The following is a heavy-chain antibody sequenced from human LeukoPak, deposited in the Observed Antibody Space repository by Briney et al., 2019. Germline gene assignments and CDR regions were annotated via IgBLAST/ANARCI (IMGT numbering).Heavy chain of an antibody. CDR3: ARKKDTAMQSDAFDI. CDR2: INPNSGGS. V-gene: IGHV1-2*02. CDR1: GYTFTGNY. J-gene: IGHJ3*02. D-gene: IGHD5-18*01. Sequence: ASVKVSCKASGYTFTGNYIHWVRQAPGQGLEWMGWINPNSGGSNYAQKFQGRVTMTRDESTSTAYMELSSLRSEDTAVYYCARKKDTAMQSDAFDIWGQGTMVTVSS.